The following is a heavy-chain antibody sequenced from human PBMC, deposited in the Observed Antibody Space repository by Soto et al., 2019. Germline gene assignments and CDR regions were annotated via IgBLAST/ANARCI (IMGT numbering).Heavy chain of an antibody. CDR3: ARDSSSSKYYYYMDV. Sequence: ASVKVSCKASGYTFTGYYMHWVRQAPGQGLEWMGWINPNSGGTNYAQKFQGWVTMTRDTSISTAYMELSRLRSDDTAVYYCARDSSSSKYYYYMDVWGKGTRSPSP. J-gene: IGHJ6*03. V-gene: IGHV1-2*04. CDR1: GYTFTGYY. D-gene: IGHD6-6*01. CDR2: INPNSGGT.